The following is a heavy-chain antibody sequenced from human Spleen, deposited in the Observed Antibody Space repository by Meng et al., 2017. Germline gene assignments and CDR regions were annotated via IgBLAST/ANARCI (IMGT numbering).Heavy chain of an antibody. V-gene: IGHV3-23*01. CDR2: ISGSGGST. J-gene: IGHJ3*02. D-gene: IGHD3-3*01. CDR3: AKGPLFSRFWSGYYAEQNDAFDI. Sequence: ATSKGLEWVSAISGSGGSTYYADSVKGRFTISRDNSKNTLYLQMNSLRAEDTAVYYCAKGPLFSRFWSGYYAEQNDAFDIWGQGTMVTVSS.